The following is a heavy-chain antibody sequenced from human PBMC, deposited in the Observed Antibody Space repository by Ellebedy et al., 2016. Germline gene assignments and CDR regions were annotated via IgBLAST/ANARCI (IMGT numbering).Heavy chain of an antibody. V-gene: IGHV1-24*01. J-gene: IGHJ6*02. CDR1: GYTLTELS. CDR3: ATPSSPRVIPAATLYYYYGMDV. Sequence: ASVKVSCXVSGYTLTELSMHWVRQAPGKGLEWMGGFDPEDGETIYAQKFQGRVTMTEDTSTDTAYMELSSLRSEDTAVYYCATPSSPRVIPAATLYYYYGMDVWGQGTTVTVSS. D-gene: IGHD2-2*01. CDR2: FDPEDGET.